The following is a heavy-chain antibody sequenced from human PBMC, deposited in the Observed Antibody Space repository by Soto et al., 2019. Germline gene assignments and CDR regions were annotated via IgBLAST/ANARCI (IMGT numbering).Heavy chain of an antibody. D-gene: IGHD2-15*01. CDR1: GYTFTSYD. J-gene: IGHJ4*02. Sequence: QVQLVQSGAEVRTPGASVKVSCKASGYTFTSYDMNWVRQATGQGAEWMGWMNPDSGDTGYVQNFQGRVTMTRNTAISTAYMELSSLTSEDTAVYYCVRSGGGSNVNFDYWGQGTLVTVSS. CDR3: VRSGGGSNVNFDY. CDR2: MNPDSGDT. V-gene: IGHV1-8*02.